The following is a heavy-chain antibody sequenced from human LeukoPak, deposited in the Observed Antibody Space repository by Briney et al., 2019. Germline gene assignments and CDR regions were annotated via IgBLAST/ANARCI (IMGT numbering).Heavy chain of an antibody. CDR2: TSYDGSNK. V-gene: IGHV3-30-3*01. Sequence: PGRSLRLSCAASGFTFSSYAMHWVRQAPGKGLEWVAVTSYDGSNKYYADSVKGRFTISRDNSKNTLYLQMNSLRAEDTAVYYCATSEGWYVGYWGQGTLVTVSS. D-gene: IGHD6-19*01. J-gene: IGHJ4*02. CDR1: GFTFSSYA. CDR3: ATSEGWYVGY.